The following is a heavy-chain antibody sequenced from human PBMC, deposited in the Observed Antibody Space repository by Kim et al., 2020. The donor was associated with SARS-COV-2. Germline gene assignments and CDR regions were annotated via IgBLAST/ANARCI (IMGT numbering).Heavy chain of an antibody. CDR1: GFTFGDYA. D-gene: IGHD2-21*01. CDR2: ISWNSGSI. Sequence: GGSLRLSCAASGFTFGDYAMHWVRQAPGKGLEWVSGISWNSGSIGYADSVKGRFTISRDNAKNSLYLQMNSLRAEDTALYYCAKVCGVGLRPYDAFDIWGQGTMVTVSS. J-gene: IGHJ3*02. V-gene: IGHV3-9*01. CDR3: AKVCGVGLRPYDAFDI.